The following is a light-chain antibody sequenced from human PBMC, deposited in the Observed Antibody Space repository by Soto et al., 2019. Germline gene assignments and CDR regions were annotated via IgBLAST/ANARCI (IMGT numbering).Light chain of an antibody. Sequence: MTQFPDTVSVTPGETVTLSCGASQSVRTNLAWYQQRPGQAPRLLIYATSSLQSGVPSRFSGSGSGPDFSLTISSLQPEDFATYYCQQSYSTPWTFGQGTKVDIK. CDR2: ATS. CDR1: QSVRTN. J-gene: IGKJ1*01. V-gene: IGKV1-39*01. CDR3: QQSYSTPWT.